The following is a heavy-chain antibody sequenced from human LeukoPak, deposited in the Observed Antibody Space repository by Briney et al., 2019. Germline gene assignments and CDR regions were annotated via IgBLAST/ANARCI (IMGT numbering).Heavy chain of an antibody. CDR1: GYTLTELS. CDR3: ATRSPRWGVHDAFDI. V-gene: IGHV1-24*01. Sequence: VASVKASCKVSGYTLTELSMHWVRQAPGKGLEWMGGFDPEDGETIYAQKFQGRVTMTEDTSTDTAYMELSSLRSEDTAVYYCATRSPRWGVHDAFDIWGQGTMVTVSS. D-gene: IGHD3-10*01. J-gene: IGHJ3*02. CDR2: FDPEDGET.